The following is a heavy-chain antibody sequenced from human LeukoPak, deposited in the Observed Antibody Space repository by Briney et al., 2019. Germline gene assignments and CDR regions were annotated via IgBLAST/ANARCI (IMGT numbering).Heavy chain of an antibody. CDR2: ITSSSSYI. CDR1: GFTFSSYT. Sequence: GGSLRLSCAASGFTFSSYTMNWVRQAPGKGLEWVSSITSSSSYIYYADSVKGRFTISRDNAKNSLYLHMNSLRAEDTAVYYCARLPLTGFRFDPWGQGTLVTVSS. J-gene: IGHJ5*02. CDR3: ARLPLTGFRFDP. V-gene: IGHV3-21*01.